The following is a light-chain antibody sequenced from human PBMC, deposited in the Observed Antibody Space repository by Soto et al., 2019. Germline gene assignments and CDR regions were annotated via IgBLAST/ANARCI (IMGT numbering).Light chain of an antibody. CDR2: DVS. J-gene: IGKJ1*01. CDR3: QQYYRYSRT. CDR1: QTVSSW. Sequence: DIQMTQSPSTLSASVGDRVTITCRASQTVSSWLAWYQQKPGKAPKLLIYDVSSLESGVPSWFSGGGSGTEFTLTISSLQPDDFATYFCQQYYRYSRTFGQGTKVEVK. V-gene: IGKV1-5*01.